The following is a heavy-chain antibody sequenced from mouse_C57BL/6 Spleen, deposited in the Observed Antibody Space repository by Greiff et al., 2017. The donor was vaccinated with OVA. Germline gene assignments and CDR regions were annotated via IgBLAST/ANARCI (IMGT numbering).Heavy chain of an antibody. V-gene: IGHV1-69*01. D-gene: IGHD1-1*02. CDR1: GYTFTSYW. CDR2: IDPSDSYT. CDR3: ARGGSPYYAMDY. Sequence: QVQLQQPGAELVMPGASVKLSCKASGYTFTSYWMHWVKQRPGQGLEWIGEIDPSDSYTNYNQKFKGKSTLTVDKSSSTAYMQLSSLTSEDSAVYYCARGGSPYYAMDYWGQGTSVIVSS. J-gene: IGHJ4*01.